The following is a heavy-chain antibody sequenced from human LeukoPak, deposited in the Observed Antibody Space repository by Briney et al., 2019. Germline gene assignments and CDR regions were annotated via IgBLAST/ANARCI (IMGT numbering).Heavy chain of an antibody. CDR1: GFAFDRYW. CDR3: ASYSNDSSGYQPRWDGMEV. D-gene: IGHD3-22*01. V-gene: IGHV3-7*01. Sequence: PGGSLRLSCVASGFAFDRYWMSWVRQAPGKGQERVANIKQDGSEKYYVDSVTGRFTISRDNAQKSLYLQMNSLRGEDTAVYYCASYSNDSSGYQPRWDGMEVWGQGTTVTVSS. CDR2: IKQDGSEK. J-gene: IGHJ6*02.